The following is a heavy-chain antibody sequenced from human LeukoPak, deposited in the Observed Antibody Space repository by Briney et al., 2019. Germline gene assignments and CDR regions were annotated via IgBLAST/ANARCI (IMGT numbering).Heavy chain of an antibody. CDR1: GDSITSHY. Sequence: SETLSLTCTVSGDSITSHYWSWIRQPAGKGLEWIGRVYTSGTDYNPSLKSRVTMSLDTSKNQFSLHLRSVTAADTAVYYCARGIHYQLGVVSWFDPWGQGMLVTVSS. CDR3: ARGIHYQLGVVSWFDP. D-gene: IGHD3-16*01. V-gene: IGHV4-4*07. CDR2: VYTSGT. J-gene: IGHJ5*02.